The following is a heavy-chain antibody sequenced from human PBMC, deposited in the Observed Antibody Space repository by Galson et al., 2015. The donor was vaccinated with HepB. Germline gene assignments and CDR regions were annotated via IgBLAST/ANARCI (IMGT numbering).Heavy chain of an antibody. CDR3: ARGSSSWYVAGYFDY. J-gene: IGHJ4*02. Sequence: SLRLSCAASGFTFSSYWMSWVRQAPGKGLEWVANIKQDGSEKYYVDSVKGRFTISRDNAKNSLYLQMNSLRAEDTAVYYCARGSSSWYVAGYFDYWGQGTLVTVSS. V-gene: IGHV3-7*03. D-gene: IGHD6-13*01. CDR1: GFTFSSYW. CDR2: IKQDGSEK.